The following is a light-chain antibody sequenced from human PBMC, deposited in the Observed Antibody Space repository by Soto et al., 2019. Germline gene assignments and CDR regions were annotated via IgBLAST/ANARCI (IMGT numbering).Light chain of an antibody. V-gene: IGKV3-20*01. CDR3: QQYGSSPPGA. CDR2: AAS. CDR1: QSVTSNY. Sequence: EVVLTQSPGTLSLSPGERATLSCRASQSVTSNYLAWYQQKPGQAPRILIFAASSRATGIPDKFSGSGSGTDFTLTISRLEPDDFAVYYCQQYGSSPPGAFGQGTRWIS. J-gene: IGKJ1*01.